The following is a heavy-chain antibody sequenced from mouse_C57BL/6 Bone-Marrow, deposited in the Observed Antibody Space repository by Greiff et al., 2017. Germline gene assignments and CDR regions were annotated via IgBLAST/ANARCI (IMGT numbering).Heavy chain of an antibody. J-gene: IGHJ4*01. CDR1: GFSLTSYG. CDR2: IWRGGST. CDR3: AKIGDSYYAMDY. D-gene: IGHD3-1*01. Sequence: QVQLQQSGPGLVQPSQSLSITCTVSGFSLTSYGVHWVRQSPGKGLEWLGVIWRGGSTDYNAAFMSRLSITKDNSKSHVFFKMNSLQADDTAIYCCAKIGDSYYAMDYWGQGTSVTVSS. V-gene: IGHV2-5*01.